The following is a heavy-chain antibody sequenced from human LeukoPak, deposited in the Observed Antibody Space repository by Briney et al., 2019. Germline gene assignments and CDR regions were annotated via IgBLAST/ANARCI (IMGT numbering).Heavy chain of an antibody. CDR2: INPNSGGT. Sequence: ASVKVSCKASGYTFTGYYMHWVRQAPGQGLEWMGWINPNSGGTNYAQKFQGRVTMTRDTSISTAYMELSRLRSDDTAVYYCARAPANGYSSGWHAYYYYGMDVWGQGTTVTVSS. CDR1: GYTFTGYY. V-gene: IGHV1-2*02. J-gene: IGHJ6*02. CDR3: ARAPANGYSSGWHAYYYYGMDV. D-gene: IGHD6-19*01.